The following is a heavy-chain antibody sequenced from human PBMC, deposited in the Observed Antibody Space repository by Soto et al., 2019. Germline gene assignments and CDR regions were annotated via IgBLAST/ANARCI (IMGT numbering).Heavy chain of an antibody. J-gene: IGHJ5*02. Sequence: GGSLRLSCAASGFTFSSYAMHWVRQAPGKGLEWVAVISYDGSNKYYADSVKGRFTISRDNSKNTLYLQMNSLRAEDTAVYYCAREVLWFGGNGPWFDPWGQGTLVTVSS. D-gene: IGHD3-10*01. CDR2: ISYDGSNK. CDR3: AREVLWFGGNGPWFDP. CDR1: GFTFSSYA. V-gene: IGHV3-30-3*01.